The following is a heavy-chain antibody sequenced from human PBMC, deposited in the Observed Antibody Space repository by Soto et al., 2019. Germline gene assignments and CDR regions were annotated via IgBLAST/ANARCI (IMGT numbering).Heavy chain of an antibody. CDR3: AHRRPAMNPNYFES. CDR1: GFSLSTSGVG. V-gene: IGHV2-5*02. CDR2: IYWDDDK. J-gene: IGHJ4*02. Sequence: SGPTLVNPTQTLTLTCTFSGFSLSTSGVGVGWIRQPPGKALECLALIYWDDDKRYSPSLKSRLTITKDTSKNQVVLTMTNMDPVDTATYYCAHRRPAMNPNYFESWGQGTLVTVSS. D-gene: IGHD5-18*01.